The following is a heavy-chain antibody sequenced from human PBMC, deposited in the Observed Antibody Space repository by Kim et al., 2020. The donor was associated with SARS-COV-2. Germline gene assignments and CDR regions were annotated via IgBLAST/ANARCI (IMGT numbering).Heavy chain of an antibody. D-gene: IGHD3-9*01. Sequence: SETLSLTCAVSGGSISSSNWWSWVRQPPGKGLEWIGEINHSGSTNYNPSLKSRVTISVDKPKNQFSLKLSTVTAADTAVYYCARDIRDFDWFSYGLDVWSQGTTVTVSS. CDR3: ARDIRDFDWFSYGLDV. V-gene: IGHV4-4*02. J-gene: IGHJ6*02. CDR1: GGSISSSNW. CDR2: INHSGST.